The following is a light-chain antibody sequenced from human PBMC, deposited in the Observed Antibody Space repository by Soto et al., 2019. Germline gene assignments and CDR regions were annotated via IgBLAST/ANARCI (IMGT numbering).Light chain of an antibody. V-gene: IGKV3-20*01. CDR1: QNVNTNY. J-gene: IGKJ1*01. CDR2: AAS. Sequence: DIVLTQSPGTLSLSPGERATISCKASQNVNTNYLAWYQQKPGQAPSLLIYAASTRATGIPDRFSGSGSGTEFSLTISRLEPEDCAVYYCQQYDSSSCSFGQGTKVEIK. CDR3: QQYDSSSCS.